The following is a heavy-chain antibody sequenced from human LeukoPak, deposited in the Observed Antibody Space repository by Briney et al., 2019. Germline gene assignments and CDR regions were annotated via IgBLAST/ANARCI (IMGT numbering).Heavy chain of an antibody. CDR1: GFTFSNYW. J-gene: IGHJ4*02. D-gene: IGHD3/OR15-3a*01. CDR2: VKSDGSSA. Sequence: PGGSLRLSCAASGFTFSNYWMHWVRQAPGKGLVWVSRVKSDGSSASYADSVKGRFTISRDNAKNTLYLQMNSLRAEDTAVYYCARGTGYSIFDYWGQGTLVTVSS. V-gene: IGHV3-74*01. CDR3: ARGTGYSIFDY.